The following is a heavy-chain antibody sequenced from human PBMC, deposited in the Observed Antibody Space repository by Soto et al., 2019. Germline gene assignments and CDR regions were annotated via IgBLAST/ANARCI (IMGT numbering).Heavy chain of an antibody. J-gene: IGHJ4*02. CDR3: SRLGCSGGSCPFDY. Sequence: SETLSLTCAVSGVSISSHDWWTWVRQPPGKGLEWIGESHQSGNTNYNSSLESRVTISVDTSKNQFSLKLSSVTAADTAVYYCSRLGCSGGSCPFDYWGQGTLVPVSS. CDR1: GVSISSHDW. V-gene: IGHV4-4*02. D-gene: IGHD2-15*01. CDR2: SHQSGNT.